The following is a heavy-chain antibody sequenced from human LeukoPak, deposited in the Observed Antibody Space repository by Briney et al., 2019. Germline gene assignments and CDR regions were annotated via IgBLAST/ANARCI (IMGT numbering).Heavy chain of an antibody. Sequence: GGSLRLSCAASGFTFSSYSMNWVRQAPGKGLEWVSYISSSSSTMYYADSVKGRFTISRDNAKNSLYLQMNSLRAEDTAVYYCARDFYDFWSGYSYYFDYWGQGTLVTVSS. CDR1: GFTFSSYS. D-gene: IGHD3-3*01. CDR2: ISSSSSTM. J-gene: IGHJ4*02. V-gene: IGHV3-48*01. CDR3: ARDFYDFWSGYSYYFDY.